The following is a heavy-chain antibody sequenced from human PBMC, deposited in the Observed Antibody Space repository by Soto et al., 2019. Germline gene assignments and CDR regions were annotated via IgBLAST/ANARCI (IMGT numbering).Heavy chain of an antibody. V-gene: IGHV4-34*01. Sequence: SETLSLTCAVYGGSFSGYYWSWIRQPPGKGLEWIGEINHSGSTNYNPSLKSRVTISVDTSKNQFSLKLSSVTAADTAVYYCARANIVATMASDYWGQGTLVTVSS. CDR1: GGSFSGYY. J-gene: IGHJ4*02. CDR2: INHSGST. CDR3: ARANIVATMASDY. D-gene: IGHD5-12*01.